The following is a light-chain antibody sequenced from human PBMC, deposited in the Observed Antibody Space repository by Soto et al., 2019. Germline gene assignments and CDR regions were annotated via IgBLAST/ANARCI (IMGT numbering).Light chain of an antibody. CDR3: QQHNNWPWT. J-gene: IGKJ1*01. CDR1: QGVSSN. V-gene: IGKV3-15*01. Sequence: EMVLTQSPATLSVSPGERATLSCRASQGVSSNLAWYQQKPGQAPRLLIYGASTRATGIPARFSGSGSGTEFTLTISSLQSEDFAVYYCQQHNNWPWTFGQGTKVDIK. CDR2: GAS.